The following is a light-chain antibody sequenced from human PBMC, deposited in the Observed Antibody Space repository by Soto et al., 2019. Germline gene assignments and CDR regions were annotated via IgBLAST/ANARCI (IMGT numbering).Light chain of an antibody. CDR1: ESVSSSY. CDR3: QQYGTSPPTCT. J-gene: IGKJ1*01. Sequence: EIVLTQSPGTLSLSPGERATLSCRASESVSSSYLAWYQQKTGQAPGLLIYGASNRPTGIPDRFSGSGSGTDFTLTISRLEPEDFAVYYCQQYGTSPPTCTFGQGTKVDIK. CDR2: GAS. V-gene: IGKV3-20*01.